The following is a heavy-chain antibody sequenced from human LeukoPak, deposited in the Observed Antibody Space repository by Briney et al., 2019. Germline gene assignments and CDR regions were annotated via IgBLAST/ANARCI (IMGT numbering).Heavy chain of an antibody. CDR1: GFTFSSYS. Sequence: GGSLRLSCAASGFTFSSYSMNWVRQAPGKGLERVSYISSSSSTIYYADSVKGRFTISRDNAKNSLYLQMNSLRAEDTAVYYCAGSPLYDFWSGYSYFDYWGQGTLVTVSS. CDR2: ISSSSSTI. CDR3: AGSPLYDFWSGYSYFDY. D-gene: IGHD3-3*01. V-gene: IGHV3-48*01. J-gene: IGHJ4*02.